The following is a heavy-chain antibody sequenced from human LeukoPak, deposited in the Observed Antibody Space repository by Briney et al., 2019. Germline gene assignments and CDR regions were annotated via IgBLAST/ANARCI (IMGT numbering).Heavy chain of an antibody. CDR2: ISDSGGST. CDR3: ARDREGGFDP. J-gene: IGHJ5*02. Sequence: GGSLRLSCAASGLTFSNYAMSWVRQPPGKGLEWVSGISDSGGSTYYADSVKGRFTISRDNSKNTLYLQMNSLRAEDTAVYYCARDREGGFDPWGQGTLVTVSS. D-gene: IGHD1-26*01. CDR1: GLTFSNYA. V-gene: IGHV3-23*01.